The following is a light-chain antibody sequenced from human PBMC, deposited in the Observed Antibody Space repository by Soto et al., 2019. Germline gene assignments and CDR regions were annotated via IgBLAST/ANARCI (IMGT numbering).Light chain of an antibody. V-gene: IGKV1-39*01. CDR3: QQSYSSRFS. CDR1: QNINDY. J-gene: IGKJ3*01. Sequence: DIQMTQSPSSLSASVGDRVTITCRASQNINDYLNWYQKKPGKAPKLLIYAASSLQSGVPARFRGSGSGTEFTLTINSLQPEYFATYYCQQSYSSRFSFGPGTTVDFK. CDR2: AAS.